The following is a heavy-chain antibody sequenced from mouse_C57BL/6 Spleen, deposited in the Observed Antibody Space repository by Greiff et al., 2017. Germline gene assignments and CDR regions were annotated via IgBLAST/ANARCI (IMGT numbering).Heavy chain of an antibody. J-gene: IGHJ2*01. CDR3: ARSRYGNLFDY. CDR2: IYPGSGNT. V-gene: IGHV1-76*01. D-gene: IGHD2-10*02. CDR1: GYTFTDYY. Sequence: VKLQESGAELVRPGASVKLSCKASGYTFTDYYINWVKQRPGQGLEWIARIYPGSGNTYYNEKFKGKATLTAEKSSSTAYMQLSSLTSEDSAVYFCARSRYGNLFDYWGQGTTLTVSS.